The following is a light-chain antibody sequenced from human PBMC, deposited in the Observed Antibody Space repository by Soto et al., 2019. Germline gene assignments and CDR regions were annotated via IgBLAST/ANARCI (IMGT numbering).Light chain of an antibody. Sequence: DIHITHSPSSLSSSLVDRVTITCRASQSISSYLNWYQQKPGKGPKVLIYAASSLQSGVPSRFSGSGSGTDFTLSINSLQPEDFATYYCQQAYSFPITFGQGTRLEIK. J-gene: IGKJ5*01. CDR3: QQAYSFPIT. CDR1: QSISSY. V-gene: IGKV1-39*01. CDR2: AAS.